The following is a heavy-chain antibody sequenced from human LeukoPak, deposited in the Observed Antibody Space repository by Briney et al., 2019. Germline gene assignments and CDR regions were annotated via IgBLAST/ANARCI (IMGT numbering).Heavy chain of an antibody. Sequence: GASVKVSCKASGYTFTSYCMHWVRQAPGQGLEWMGIINPSGGSTSYAQKFQGRVTMTRDMSTSTVYMELSSLRSEDTAVYYCARASGETYYYDSSGYHAFDIWGQGTMVTVSS. CDR1: GYTFTSYC. V-gene: IGHV1-46*01. J-gene: IGHJ3*02. CDR3: ARASGETYYYDSSGYHAFDI. D-gene: IGHD3-22*01. CDR2: INPSGGST.